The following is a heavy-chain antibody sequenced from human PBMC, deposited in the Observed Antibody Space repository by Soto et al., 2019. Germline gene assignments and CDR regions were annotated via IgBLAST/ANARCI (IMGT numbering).Heavy chain of an antibody. CDR3: ARGVQLTD. J-gene: IGHJ4*02. D-gene: IGHD1-1*01. Sequence: QVQLQESGPGLVKPSETLSLTCTVSGGSISSYYWRWIRQPPGKGLEWIGYIYYSGSTNYNPSLXSXFXXSVDTSKNQFSLKLSSVTAADTAVYYCARGVQLTDWGQGTLVTVSS. CDR1: GGSISSYY. CDR2: IYYSGST. V-gene: IGHV4-59*01.